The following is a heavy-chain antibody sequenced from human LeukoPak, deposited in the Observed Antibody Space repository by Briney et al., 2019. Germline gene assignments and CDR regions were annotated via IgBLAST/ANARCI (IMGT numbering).Heavy chain of an antibody. V-gene: IGHV3-53*01. J-gene: IGHJ3*02. D-gene: IGHD3-10*01. Sequence: GGSLRLSCAASGFTVSSSYMSWVRQAPGKGLEWVSVIYSGGRTYYADSLKGRFTISRDNSRNTLYLQMNSLRAEDTAVYYCARGLGRELDGAFDIWGQGTMVTVSS. CDR1: GFTVSSSY. CDR3: ARGLGRELDGAFDI. CDR2: IYSGGRT.